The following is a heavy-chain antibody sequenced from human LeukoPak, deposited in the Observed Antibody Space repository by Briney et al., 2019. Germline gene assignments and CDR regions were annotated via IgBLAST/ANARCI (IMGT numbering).Heavy chain of an antibody. CDR1: GFTFSSHS. CDR3: ARGPRYQLLSFFY. D-gene: IGHD2-2*01. Sequence: PGGSLRLSCAASGFTFSSHSMNWVRQAPGKGLEWVSYISSSSSTIYYADSVKGRFTISRDNAKNSLYLQMNSLRAEDTAVYYCARGPRYQLLSFFYWGQGTLVTVSS. J-gene: IGHJ4*02. CDR2: ISSSSSTI. V-gene: IGHV3-48*01.